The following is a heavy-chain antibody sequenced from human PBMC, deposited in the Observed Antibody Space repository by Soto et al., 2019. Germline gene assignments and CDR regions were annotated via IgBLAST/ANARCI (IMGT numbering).Heavy chain of an antibody. Sequence: SVKVSCKASGGTFSSYAISWVRQAPGQGLEWMGGIIPIFGTANYAQKFQGRVTITADESTSTAYMELSSLRSEDTAVYYCARDKGITMIVAPGWFDPWGQGTLVTVS. J-gene: IGHJ5*02. CDR1: GGTFSSYA. D-gene: IGHD3-22*01. V-gene: IGHV1-69*13. CDR2: IIPIFGTA. CDR3: ARDKGITMIVAPGWFDP.